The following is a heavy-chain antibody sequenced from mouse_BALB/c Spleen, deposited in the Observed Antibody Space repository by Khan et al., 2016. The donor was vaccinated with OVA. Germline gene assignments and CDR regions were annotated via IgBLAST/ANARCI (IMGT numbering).Heavy chain of an antibody. D-gene: IGHD2-14*01. CDR3: ARAYYRYDGYYAMDY. CDR2: IWGGGGT. CDR1: GFSLSRYN. Sequence: QVQLKESGPGLVEPSQSLSITCTVSGFSLSRYNIHWVRQPPGKGLEWLGMIWGGGGTDYNSTLKSRLSISKDNSKSQVFLKMNRLQTDDTARDDWARAYYRYDGYYAMDYWGQGTSVTVSS. J-gene: IGHJ4*01. V-gene: IGHV2-6-4*01.